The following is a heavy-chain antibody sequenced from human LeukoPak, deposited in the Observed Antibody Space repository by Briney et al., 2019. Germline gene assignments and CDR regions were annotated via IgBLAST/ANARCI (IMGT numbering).Heavy chain of an antibody. D-gene: IGHD1-26*01. J-gene: IGHJ4*02. V-gene: IGHV3-21*01. CDR2: ISSSSSYI. CDR3: ARDLGSGSKGSYFDY. Sequence: PGGSLRLSCAASGFTFSSCSMNWVGQAPGKGLEGVSSISSSSSYIYYADSVKGRFTISRDNAKNSLYLQMNSLRAEDTAVYYCARDLGSGSKGSYFDYWGQGTLVTVSS. CDR1: GFTFSSCS.